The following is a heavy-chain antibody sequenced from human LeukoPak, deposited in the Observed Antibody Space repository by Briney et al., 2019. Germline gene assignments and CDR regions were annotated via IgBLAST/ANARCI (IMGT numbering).Heavy chain of an antibody. Sequence: SQTLSLTCTVSGGSISSGGFYWSWIRQPAGKGLEWIGRIYTLGSTNYNPSLKSRVTISVDTSKNQFSLKLSSVTAADTAVYYCARVDGSCSGGSCPSGNWFDPWGQGTLVTVSS. J-gene: IGHJ5*02. CDR2: IYTLGST. CDR1: GGSISSGGFY. D-gene: IGHD2-15*01. CDR3: ARVDGSCSGGSCPSGNWFDP. V-gene: IGHV4-61*02.